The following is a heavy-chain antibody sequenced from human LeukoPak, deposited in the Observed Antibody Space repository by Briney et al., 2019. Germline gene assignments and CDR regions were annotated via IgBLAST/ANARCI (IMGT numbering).Heavy chain of an antibody. V-gene: IGHV3-48*03. CDR1: GFMFFSHS. Sequence: GGSLRLSCAASGFMFFSHSMNWVRQPPGKGLEWVAYISGSGTTMYYAASVKGRFTISRDNAKNSVFLQMSSLRGDDSAIYFCVRDRFDYALDYWGLGVLVTVSS. CDR2: ISGSGTTM. CDR3: VRDRFDYALDY. D-gene: IGHD4-17*01. J-gene: IGHJ4*02.